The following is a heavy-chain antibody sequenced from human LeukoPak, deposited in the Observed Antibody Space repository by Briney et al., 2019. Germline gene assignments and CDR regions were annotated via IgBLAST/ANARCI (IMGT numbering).Heavy chain of an antibody. V-gene: IGHV3-33*01. CDR2: IWYDGSNK. CDR1: GFTFNSYG. CDR3: ARDGNYYDSSGYYYGDYYYYGMDV. D-gene: IGHD3-22*01. J-gene: IGHJ6*02. Sequence: GGSLRLSCAASGFTFNSYGMHWVRQAPGKGLEWVAVIWYDGSNKYYADSVKGRFTISRDNSKNTLYLQMNSLRAEDTAVYYCARDGNYYDSSGYYYGDYYYYGMDVWGQGTTVTVSS.